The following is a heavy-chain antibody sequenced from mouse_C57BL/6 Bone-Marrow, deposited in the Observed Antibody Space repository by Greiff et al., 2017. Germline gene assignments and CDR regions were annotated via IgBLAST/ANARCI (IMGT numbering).Heavy chain of an antibody. CDR1: GYTFTSYW. CDR2: IDPSDSET. D-gene: IGHD1-1*01. V-gene: IGHV1-52*01. Sequence: QVQLQQPGAELVRPGSSVKLSCKASGYTFTSYWMHWVKQRPIQGLEWIGNIDPSDSETHYNQKFKDKATLTVDKSSSTAYMQLSSLTSEDSAVYYCAINTVVPYWYFDVWGTGTTVTVSS. J-gene: IGHJ1*03. CDR3: AINTVVPYWYFDV.